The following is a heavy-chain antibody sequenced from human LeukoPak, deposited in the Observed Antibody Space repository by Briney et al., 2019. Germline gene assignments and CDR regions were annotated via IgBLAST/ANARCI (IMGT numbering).Heavy chain of an antibody. V-gene: IGHV3-23*01. CDR3: AGGAGFLIAY. D-gene: IGHD2/OR15-2a*01. Sequence: GGSLRLSCAASGFTFSSYAMSWVRQAPGKGLEWVSSISVSGGSTYYADTVKGRFTISIDNSKNTLYLQMNSLKAEDTAVYFCAGGAGFLIAYWGQGALVTVSS. J-gene: IGHJ4*02. CDR1: GFTFSSYA. CDR2: ISVSGGST.